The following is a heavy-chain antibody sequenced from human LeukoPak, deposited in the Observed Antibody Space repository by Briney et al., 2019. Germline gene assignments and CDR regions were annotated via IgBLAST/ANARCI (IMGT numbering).Heavy chain of an antibody. CDR3: AELGITMIGGV. Sequence: PGGSLRLSCAASGFTFSAYSMTWVRQAPGKGLEWVSYISGDSSTIFYADSVQGRFTISRDNAKNSLYLQMNSLRAEDTAVYYCAELGITMIGGVWGKGTTVTISS. CDR2: ISGDSSTI. J-gene: IGHJ6*04. D-gene: IGHD3-10*02. CDR1: GFTFSAYS. V-gene: IGHV3-48*04.